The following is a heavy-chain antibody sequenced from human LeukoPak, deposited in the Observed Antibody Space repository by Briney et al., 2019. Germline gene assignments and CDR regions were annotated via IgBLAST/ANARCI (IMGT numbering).Heavy chain of an antibody. CDR3: ARGRLRVIDAFDI. D-gene: IGHD2-21*01. CDR1: GFTFSNNA. V-gene: IGHV3-23*01. CDR2: ISGSGGST. Sequence: GGSLRLSCAASGFTFSNNALSWVRQAPGKGLEWVSVISGSGGSTYHADSVKGRFTISRDNSKNTLYLQMDSLRAGDTAVYYCARGRLRVIDAFDIWGQGTMVTVSS. J-gene: IGHJ3*02.